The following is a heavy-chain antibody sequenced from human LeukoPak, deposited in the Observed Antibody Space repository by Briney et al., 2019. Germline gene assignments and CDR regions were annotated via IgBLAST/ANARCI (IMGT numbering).Heavy chain of an antibody. D-gene: IGHD2-2*01. CDR2: ITWDDYKI. J-gene: IGHJ4*02. Sequence: GGSLRLSCEASGFIFDDFIMFWVRQRPGKGLEWVAGITWDDYKIDYADPVKGRFTISRDNAKNSLSLQMTRVRPEDTALYYCVKGYSSSWSGYFDSWGQGTLVTVSS. CDR1: GFIFDDFI. V-gene: IGHV3-9*01. CDR3: VKGYSSSWSGYFDS.